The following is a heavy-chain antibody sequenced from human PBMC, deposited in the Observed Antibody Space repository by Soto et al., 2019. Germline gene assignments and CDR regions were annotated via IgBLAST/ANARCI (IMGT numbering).Heavy chain of an antibody. V-gene: IGHV4-59*01. CDR3: ARLAEDWFDP. Sequence: SETLSLTCTVSGGSISSYYWSWIRQPPGKGLEWIGYIYYSGSTNYNPSLKSRVTISVDTSKNQFSLKLSSVTAADTAVYYCARLAEDWFDPWGQGTLVTVSS. CDR1: GGSISSYY. CDR2: IYYSGST. J-gene: IGHJ5*02.